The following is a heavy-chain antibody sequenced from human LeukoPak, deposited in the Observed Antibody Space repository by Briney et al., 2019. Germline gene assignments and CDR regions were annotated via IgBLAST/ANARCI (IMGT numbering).Heavy chain of an antibody. CDR3: ARHLRRIVAMPYYFDY. Sequence: SETLSLTCTVSGGSISSYYWSWIRQPPGKGLEWIGYIYYSGSTNYNPSLKSRVTISVDTSKNQFSLKLSSVTAADTAVYYCARHLRRIVAMPYYFDYWGQGTLVTVSS. D-gene: IGHD6-25*01. CDR1: GGSISSYY. J-gene: IGHJ4*02. CDR2: IYYSGST. V-gene: IGHV4-59*08.